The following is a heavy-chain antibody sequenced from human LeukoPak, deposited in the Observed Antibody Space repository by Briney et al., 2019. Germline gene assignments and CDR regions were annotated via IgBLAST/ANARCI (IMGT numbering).Heavy chain of an antibody. Sequence: GGSLRLSCAASGFTFSSYGMHWVRQAPGKGLEWVAFIRYDGSNKYYADSVKGRFTISRDNSKNTLYLQMNSLRAEDTAVYYCANAGAYCSGGSCFPMNAFDIWGQGIMVTVSS. D-gene: IGHD2-15*01. CDR2: IRYDGSNK. CDR1: GFTFSSYG. V-gene: IGHV3-30*02. J-gene: IGHJ3*02. CDR3: ANAGAYCSGGSCFPMNAFDI.